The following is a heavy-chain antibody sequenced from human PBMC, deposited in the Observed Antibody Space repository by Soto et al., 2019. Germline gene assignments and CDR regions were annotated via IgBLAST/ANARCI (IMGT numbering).Heavy chain of an antibody. D-gene: IGHD4-17*01. CDR1: GGSISSGGYY. Sequence: QVQLQESGPGLVKPSQTLSLTCTVSGGSISSGGYYWSWIRQHPGQGQEWIGYIYFRGSTYYNPSHKTRVTISVDTSKNQVSLKLSSVTAADTAVYYCARDTAAGCDYHWFDPWGQGTLVTVSS. V-gene: IGHV4-31*03. J-gene: IGHJ5*02. CDR3: ARDTAAGCDYHWFDP. CDR2: IYFRGST.